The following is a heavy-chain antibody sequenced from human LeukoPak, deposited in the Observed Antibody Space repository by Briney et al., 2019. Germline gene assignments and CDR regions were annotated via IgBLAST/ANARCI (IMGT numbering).Heavy chain of an antibody. Sequence: GASVKVSCKASGYTFTGYYMHWVRQAPGQGLEWMGIINPSGGSTSYAQKFQGRVTMTRDTSTSTVYMELSSLRSEDTAVYYCAREFARYCSGGSCYNVGWFDPWGQGTLVTVSS. CDR3: AREFARYCSGGSCYNVGWFDP. D-gene: IGHD2-15*01. CDR1: GYTFTGYY. J-gene: IGHJ5*02. V-gene: IGHV1-46*01. CDR2: INPSGGST.